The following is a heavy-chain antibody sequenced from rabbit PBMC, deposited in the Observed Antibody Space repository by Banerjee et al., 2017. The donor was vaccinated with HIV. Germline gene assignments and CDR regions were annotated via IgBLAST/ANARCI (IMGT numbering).Heavy chain of an antibody. V-gene: IGHV1S40*01. Sequence: LEESGGGLVKPGASLTLTCTASGFSFSSSQYMCWVRQAPGKGLEWIACIYAGSSDNAYYANWAKVRFTSSKASSTSMTLQMTSMTAADTATYFCARDLNGDGLYCFNLWDQGTLVTVS. CDR1: GFSFSSSQY. D-gene: IGHD2-1*01. CDR3: ARDLNGDGLYCFNL. J-gene: IGHJ4*01. CDR2: IYAGSSDNA.